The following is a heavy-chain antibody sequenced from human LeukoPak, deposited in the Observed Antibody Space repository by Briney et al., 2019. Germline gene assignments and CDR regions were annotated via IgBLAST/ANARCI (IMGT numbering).Heavy chain of an antibody. V-gene: IGHV4-34*01. CDR3: VRGASSWPY. Sequence: SETLSLTCAVYGGSFSGYYWSWIRQPPGKGLEWIGEMNHSGSTNYDPSLKSRVTISVDTSKNQFSLKLSSVTAADTAVYYCVRGASSWPYWGQGTLVTVSS. CDR1: GGSFSGYY. D-gene: IGHD6-13*01. J-gene: IGHJ4*02. CDR2: MNHSGST.